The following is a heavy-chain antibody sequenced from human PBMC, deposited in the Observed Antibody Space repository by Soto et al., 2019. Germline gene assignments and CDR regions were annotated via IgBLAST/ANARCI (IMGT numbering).Heavy chain of an antibody. CDR3: ARVKESDSALVRLYFFDL. CDR2: IYYDGTNE. CDR1: GFSFTGQG. J-gene: IGHJ4*02. V-gene: IGHV3-30*19. Sequence: QVRLLESGGGVVQPGRSLRLSCVASGFSFTGQGMAWVRQSPAKGLEWVSIIYYDGTNEYYGDSAKGRFTVSIDWSKNTLHLQMNSLRAEDTGIYYCARVKESDSALVRLYFFDLWGQGTLVTVSS. D-gene: IGHD2-21*01.